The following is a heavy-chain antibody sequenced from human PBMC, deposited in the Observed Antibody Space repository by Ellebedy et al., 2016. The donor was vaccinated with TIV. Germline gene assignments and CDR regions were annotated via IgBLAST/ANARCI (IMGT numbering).Heavy chain of an antibody. J-gene: IGHJ2*01. CDR1: GFTFRIYD. CDR2: FGSGGDA. Sequence: GESLKIFCAASGFTFRIYDMHWVRQRIGKGLEWVSAFGSGGDAYYPASVKGRFTISRENAKNSVYLQMNSLRVGDTAVYYCVRGGAAPHNRYFDFWGRGTLVTVSS. V-gene: IGHV3-13*01. CDR3: VRGGAAPHNRYFDF. D-gene: IGHD1-14*01.